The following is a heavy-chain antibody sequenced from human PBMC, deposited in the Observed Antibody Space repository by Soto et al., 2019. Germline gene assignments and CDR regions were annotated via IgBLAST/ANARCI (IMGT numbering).Heavy chain of an antibody. CDR2: IIPSLGIA. J-gene: IGHJ4*02. CDR3: ARDPGVYGSGSYSLGY. V-gene: IGHV1-69*08. CDR1: GGTFSSYT. D-gene: IGHD3-10*01. Sequence: QVQLVQSGAEVKKPGSSVKVSCKASGGTFSSYTISWVRQAPGQGLEWMGRIIPSLGIANYAQKFQGRVTITADKSRSTAYMELSSLRSEDTAVYYCARDPGVYGSGSYSLGYWGQGTLVTVSS.